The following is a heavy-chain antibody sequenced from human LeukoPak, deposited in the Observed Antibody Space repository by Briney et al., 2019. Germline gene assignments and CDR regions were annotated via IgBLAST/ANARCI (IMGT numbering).Heavy chain of an antibody. CDR3: ARSPTTMVPYFDY. CDR2: ISAYNGNT. D-gene: IGHD5-18*01. J-gene: IGHJ4*02. Sequence: ASVKVSCKASGYTFTNYVISWVRQAPGQGLEWMGWISAYNGNTDYPQNLQGRVTMTTDTSTSTAYMDLRSLRSDDTAVYYCARSPTTMVPYFDYWGQGTLVTVSS. V-gene: IGHV1-18*01. CDR1: GYTFTNYV.